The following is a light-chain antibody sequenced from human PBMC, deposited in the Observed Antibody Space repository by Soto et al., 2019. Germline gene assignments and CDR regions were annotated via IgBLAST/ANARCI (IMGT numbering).Light chain of an antibody. CDR1: QSVSSSY. V-gene: IGKV3-20*01. CDR3: QQYSSSPPKT. CDR2: GAS. Sequence: EIVLTQSPGTLSLSPGERATLSCRASQSVSSSYLAWYQQKPGQAPRLLIYGASSRATGIPDRFSGSGSGTDFTLTISRLEHEDIAVYYCQQYSSSPPKTFGQGTKLEIK. J-gene: IGKJ2*01.